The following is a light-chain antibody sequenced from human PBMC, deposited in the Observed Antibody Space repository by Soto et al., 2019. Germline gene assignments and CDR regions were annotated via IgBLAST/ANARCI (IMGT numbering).Light chain of an antibody. Sequence: EIVMTQSPATLSVSPGERVTLSCRASQSVSSNLAWYQQKPGQAPRLLIYGASTRATGIPARFSGSGSGTEFTLTISGLEPEDFAVYYSQQYGSSPFTFRPGNKVDIK. J-gene: IGKJ3*01. CDR2: GAS. CDR3: QQYGSSPFT. V-gene: IGKV3-15*01. CDR1: QSVSSN.